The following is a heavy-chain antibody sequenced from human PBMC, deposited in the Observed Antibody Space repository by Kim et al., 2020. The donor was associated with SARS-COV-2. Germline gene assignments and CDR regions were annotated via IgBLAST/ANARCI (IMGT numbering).Heavy chain of an antibody. CDR3: SRTSGVTTGFDF. D-gene: IGHD4-17*01. J-gene: IGHJ4*02. CDR1: GGSFSGYF. V-gene: IGHV4-34*01. CDR2: ISHTGTS. Sequence: SETLSLTCAVYGGSFSGYFWTWVRQPPGKGLEWIGEISHTGTSTYSPSLKGRVAMSVDASKNQLSLSLPSVTAADTGVYFCSRTSGVTTGFDFWCQG.